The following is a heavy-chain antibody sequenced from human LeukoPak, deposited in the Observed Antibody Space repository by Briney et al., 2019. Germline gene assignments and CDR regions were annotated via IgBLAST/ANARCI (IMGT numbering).Heavy chain of an antibody. V-gene: IGHV3-30*04. Sequence: GGSLRPSCAASGFTFSSYAMHWVRQAPGKGLGWVAVISYDGSNKYYADSVKGRFTISRDNSKNTLYLQMNSLRAEDTAVYYCARDPGHCSGGSCYPSDAFDIWGQGTMVTVSS. D-gene: IGHD2-15*01. CDR3: ARDPGHCSGGSCYPSDAFDI. CDR2: ISYDGSNK. CDR1: GFTFSSYA. J-gene: IGHJ3*02.